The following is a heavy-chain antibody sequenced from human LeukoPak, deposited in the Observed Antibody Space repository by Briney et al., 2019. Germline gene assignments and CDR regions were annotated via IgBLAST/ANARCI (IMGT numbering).Heavy chain of an antibody. V-gene: IGHV1-58*01. CDR3: ARDGGLSSTREPFDY. Sequence: SVKVSCKASGFTFTSSAVQWVRQARGQRLEWIGWIVVGSGNTNYAQKFQERVTITRDMSTSTAYIELSSLRSEDTAVYYCARDGGLSSTREPFDYWGQGTLVTVSS. CDR1: GFTFTSSA. D-gene: IGHD2-2*01. J-gene: IGHJ4*02. CDR2: IVVGSGNT.